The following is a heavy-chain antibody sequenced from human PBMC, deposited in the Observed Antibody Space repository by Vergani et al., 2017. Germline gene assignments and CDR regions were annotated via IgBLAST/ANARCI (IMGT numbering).Heavy chain of an antibody. D-gene: IGHD3-9*01. CDR1: GFSIDNGYY. Sequence: QVQLQESGPGLVTPSETLSLTCAVSGFSIDNGYYWDWIRQPPGKGLEWIGSIYRTGRTHFNPSLKSRVTISVDTSNTHFSLRLNSLTAADTAVYYCARRSGIVYDIFSGTQYFFDFWGQGTLVTVSS. CDR3: ARRSGIVYDIFSGTQYFFDF. CDR2: IYRTGRT. V-gene: IGHV4-38-2*01. J-gene: IGHJ4*02.